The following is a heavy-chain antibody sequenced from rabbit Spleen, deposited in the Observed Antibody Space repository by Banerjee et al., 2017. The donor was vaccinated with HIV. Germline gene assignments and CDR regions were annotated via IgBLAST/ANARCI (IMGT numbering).Heavy chain of an antibody. CDR1: GFSFSDTDV. J-gene: IGHJ4*01. V-gene: IGHV1S45*01. D-gene: IGHD2-1*01. Sequence: QEQLEESGGGLVKPEGSLTLTCKASGFSFSDTDVMCWVRQAPGKGLEWIACIYADSSDTTYYASWAKGRFTVSKTASTTVTLQMTSLTAADTATYFCARDGYTNGDYHRYFNLWGPGTLVTVS. CDR3: ARDGYTNGDYHRYFNL. CDR2: IYADSSDTT.